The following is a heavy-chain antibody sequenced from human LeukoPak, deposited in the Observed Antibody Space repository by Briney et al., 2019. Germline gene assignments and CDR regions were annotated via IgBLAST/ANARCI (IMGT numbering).Heavy chain of an antibody. J-gene: IGHJ4*02. Sequence: PSETLSLTCSVSGDSFSSSPYYWGWIRQPPGKGLEWIGYIYYSGSTYYNPSLKSRVTISVDTSKNQFSLKLSSVTAADTAVYYCARDLLNEGNHLDYWGQGTLVTVSS. V-gene: IGHV4-30-4*08. CDR1: GDSFSSSPYY. CDR3: ARDLLNEGNHLDY. CDR2: IYYSGST. D-gene: IGHD4-23*01.